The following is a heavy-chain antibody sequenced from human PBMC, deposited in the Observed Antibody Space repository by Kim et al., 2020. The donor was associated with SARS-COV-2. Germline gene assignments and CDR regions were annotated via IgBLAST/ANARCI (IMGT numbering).Heavy chain of an antibody. CDR2: INTNTGNP. CDR1: GYTFTSYA. Sequence: ASVKVSCKASGYTFTSYAMNWVRQAPGQGLEWMGWINTNTGNPTYAQGFTGRFVFSLGTSVSTAYLQISSLKAEDTAVYYCARDPSVITIFGVVIIEPYYFDYWGQGTLVTVSS. V-gene: IGHV7-4-1*02. CDR3: ARDPSVITIFGVVIIEPYYFDY. D-gene: IGHD3-3*01. J-gene: IGHJ4*02.